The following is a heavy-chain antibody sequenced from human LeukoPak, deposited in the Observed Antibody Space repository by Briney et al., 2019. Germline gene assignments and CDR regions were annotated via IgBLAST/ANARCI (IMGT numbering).Heavy chain of an antibody. D-gene: IGHD4-23*01. Sequence: HSGGSLRLSCAASGFTFSSYAMSWVRQAPGKGLEWVSAISGSGGSTYYADSVKGRFTISRDDSKNTAYLQMNSLKTEDTAVYYCTTVVGSGSPDYWGQGTLVTVSS. CDR2: ISGSGGST. V-gene: IGHV3-23*01. CDR1: GFTFSSYA. CDR3: TTVVGSGSPDY. J-gene: IGHJ4*02.